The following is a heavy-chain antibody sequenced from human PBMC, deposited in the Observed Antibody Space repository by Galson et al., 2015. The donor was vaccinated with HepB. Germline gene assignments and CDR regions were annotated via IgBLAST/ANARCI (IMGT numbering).Heavy chain of an antibody. D-gene: IGHD3-3*01. CDR3: ARRYYDFWSGYYRPGLGYYYYYMDV. V-gene: IGHV1-8*01. CDR1: GYTFTSCD. CDR2: MNPNSGNT. J-gene: IGHJ6*03. Sequence: SVKVSCKASGYTFTSCDINWVRQATGQGLEWMGWMNPNSGNTGYAQEFQGRVTMTRNTSISTAYMELSSLRSEDTAVYYCARRYYDFWSGYYRPGLGYYYYYMDVWGKGTTVTVSS.